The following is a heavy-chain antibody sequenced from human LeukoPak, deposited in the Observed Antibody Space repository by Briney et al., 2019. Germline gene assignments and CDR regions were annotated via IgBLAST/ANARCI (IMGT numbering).Heavy chain of an antibody. CDR1: GFTFSSYG. V-gene: IGHV3-23*01. D-gene: IGHD2-15*01. CDR2: ISGSGGST. J-gene: IGHJ4*02. CDR3: ARTICSGGSCYPNYFDY. Sequence: GGSLRLSCAASGFTFSSYGMSWVRQAPGKGLEWVSAISGSGGSTYYADSVKGRFTTSRDNSKNTLYLQMNSLRAEDTAVYYCARTICSGGSCYPNYFDYWGQGTLVTVSS.